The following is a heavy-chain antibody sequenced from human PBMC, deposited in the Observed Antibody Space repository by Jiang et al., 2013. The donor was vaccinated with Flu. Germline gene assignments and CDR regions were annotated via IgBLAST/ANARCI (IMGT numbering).Heavy chain of an antibody. D-gene: IGHD5-18*01. V-gene: IGHV4-39*07. J-gene: IGHJ5*02. CDR1: GDSISSGNYY. CDR2: LYYSGST. Sequence: GLVKPSETLSLTCTVSGDSISSGNYYWGWIRQPPGKGLEWIGSLYYSGSTYYNPSLKSRVTISLDTSKNQFSLKLTSVTAADTAVYYCTRQRKYRGYIYSFDPWGQGTLVTV. CDR3: TRQRKYRGYIYSFDP.